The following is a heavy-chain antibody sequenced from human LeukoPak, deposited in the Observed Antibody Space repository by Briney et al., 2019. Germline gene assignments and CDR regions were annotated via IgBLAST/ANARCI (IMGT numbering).Heavy chain of an antibody. J-gene: IGHJ4*02. Sequence: GGSLRLSCAASGFTFSNAWMSWVRQAPGKGLEGVGRFRSKTDGGTTDYAAPVQGRFTISRDDSKNTLYLQMNSLKTEDTAVYSCTTGSAAAFNWGQGTLVTVSS. CDR2: FRSKTDGGTT. CDR1: GFTFSNAW. V-gene: IGHV3-15*01. CDR3: TTGSAAAFN. D-gene: IGHD6-13*01.